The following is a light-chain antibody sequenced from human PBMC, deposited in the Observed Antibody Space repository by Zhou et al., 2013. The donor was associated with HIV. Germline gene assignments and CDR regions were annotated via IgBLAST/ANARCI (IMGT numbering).Light chain of an antibody. CDR3: LQFQRLPLS. CDR1: QGISGH. CDR2: AS. J-gene: IGKJ4*01. Sequence: DIQMTQSPSSLSASVGDRVTITCRASQGISGHLAWYQQKPGKVPKLLMYASNLQPEVPPRFSGSGSGTHFTLTINGLQPEDIGTYFCLQFQRLPLSFGGGTKVQMK. V-gene: IGKV1-27*01.